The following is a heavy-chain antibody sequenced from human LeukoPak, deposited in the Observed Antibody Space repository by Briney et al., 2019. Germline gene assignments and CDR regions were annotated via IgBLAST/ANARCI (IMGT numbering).Heavy chain of an antibody. V-gene: IGHV4-38-2*02. CDR2: IYHSGST. Sequence: SETLSLTCTVSGYSISSGYYWGWIRQPPGKGLEWIGSIYHSGSTYYNPSLKSRVTISVDTSKNQFSLKLSSVTAADTAVYYCARCIDSYYDFWSGLNAFDIWGQGTMVTVSS. CDR1: GYSISSGYY. J-gene: IGHJ3*02. CDR3: ARCIDSYYDFWSGLNAFDI. D-gene: IGHD3-3*01.